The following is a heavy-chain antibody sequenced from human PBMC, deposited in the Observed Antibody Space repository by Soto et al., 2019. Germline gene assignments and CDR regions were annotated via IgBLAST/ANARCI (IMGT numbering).Heavy chain of an antibody. V-gene: IGHV1-3*01. CDR3: ARGSYCSGGSCYSGWFDP. D-gene: IGHD2-15*01. CDR2: INAGNGNT. CDR1: GYTFTSYA. J-gene: IGHJ5*02. Sequence: QVPLVQSGAEVKKPGASVKVSCKASGYTFTSYAMHWVRQAPGQRLEWMGWINAGNGNTKYSQKFQGRVTITRDTSASTAYMELSSLRSEDTAVYYCARGSYCSGGSCYSGWFDPWGQGTLVTVSS.